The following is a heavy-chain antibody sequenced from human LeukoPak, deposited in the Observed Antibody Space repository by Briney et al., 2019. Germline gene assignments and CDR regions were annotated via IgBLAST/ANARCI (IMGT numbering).Heavy chain of an antibody. CDR3: ARDRKPTYYYDSSGYYLLDY. CDR2: INPNSGGT. V-gene: IGHV1-2*02. CDR1: GYTFTGYY. J-gene: IGHJ4*02. Sequence: GASVKVSCKASGYTFTGYYMHWVRQAPGQGLEWMGWINPNSGGTNYAQKFQGRVTMTRDTSISTAYTELSRLRSDDTAVYYCARDRKPTYYYDSSGYYLLDYWGQGTLVTVSS. D-gene: IGHD3-22*01.